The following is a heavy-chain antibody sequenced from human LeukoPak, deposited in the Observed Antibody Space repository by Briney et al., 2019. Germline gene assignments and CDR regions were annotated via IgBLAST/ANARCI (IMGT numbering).Heavy chain of an antibody. Sequence: ASVKVSCKASGYTFTNYYMHWVRQAPAQGLEWMGWINPSSGGTNFAQKFQGRVTMTRDTSISAAYMELRSLRSDDTAVYYCARHVSSSNEDYWGQGTLVTVSS. J-gene: IGHJ4*02. V-gene: IGHV1-2*02. CDR2: INPSSGGT. CDR3: ARHVSSSNEDY. CDR1: GYTFTNYY. D-gene: IGHD2-8*01.